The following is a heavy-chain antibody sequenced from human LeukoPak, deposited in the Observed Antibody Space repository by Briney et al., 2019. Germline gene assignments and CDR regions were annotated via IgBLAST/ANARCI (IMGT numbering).Heavy chain of an antibody. J-gene: IGHJ4*02. D-gene: IGHD2-2*02. Sequence: GGSLRLSCAASGFTFSSYAMSWVRQAPGKRLEWVSAISGSGGSTYYAHSVKGRFTISRDNSKNTLYLQMNSLRAEDTAVYYCAKEQGYCSSASCYNGLDYWGQGTLVTVSS. CDR2: ISGSGGST. CDR1: GFTFSSYA. CDR3: AKEQGYCSSASCYNGLDY. V-gene: IGHV3-23*01.